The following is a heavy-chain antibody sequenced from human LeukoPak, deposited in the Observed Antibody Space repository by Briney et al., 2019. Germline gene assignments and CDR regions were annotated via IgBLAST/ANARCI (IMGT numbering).Heavy chain of an antibody. CDR3: ARDLTTGYCSGGSCFTSPDY. CDR2: INPNSGGT. CDR1: GSTFTGYY. D-gene: IGHD2-15*01. Sequence: ASVKVSCTASGSTFTGYYMHWVRQAPAQGLEWMGWINPNSGGTNYAQKFQGRVTMTRDTSISTAYMELSRLRSDDTAVYYCARDLTTGYCSGGSCFTSPDYWGQGTLVTVSS. J-gene: IGHJ4*02. V-gene: IGHV1-2*02.